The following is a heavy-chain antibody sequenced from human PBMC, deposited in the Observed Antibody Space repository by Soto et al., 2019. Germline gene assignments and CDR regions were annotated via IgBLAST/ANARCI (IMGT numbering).Heavy chain of an antibody. Sequence: QVQLVESGGGVVQPGRSLRLSCAASGFSFTTYVMHWVRQAPGKGLEWEAVISHDGSYKYYGDAVKCRFTISRDTSKNAVYLEMNTLRPEDTAVYYCAKGLLAIVGTTLPRDAFIIWGQGTKVTVSS. CDR2: ISHDGSYK. CDR3: AKGLLAIVGTTLPRDAFII. CDR1: GFSFTTYV. J-gene: IGHJ3*02. D-gene: IGHD1-26*01. V-gene: IGHV3-30*18.